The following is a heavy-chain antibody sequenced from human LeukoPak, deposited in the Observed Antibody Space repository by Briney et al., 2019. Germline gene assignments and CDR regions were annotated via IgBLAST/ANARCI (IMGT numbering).Heavy chain of an antibody. CDR2: ISGSGGST. D-gene: IGHD6-6*01. CDR1: GFTFSSFA. J-gene: IGHJ1*01. V-gene: IGHV3-23*01. Sequence: PGGSLRLSCAASGFTFSSFAMSWVRQAPGKGLEWVSVISGSGGSTDYADSVKGRFTISRDNSKNMLYLQMNSLRAEDTAVYYCAKQFSSSPSAEYFHHWGQGTLVTVSS. CDR3: AKQFSSSPSAEYFHH.